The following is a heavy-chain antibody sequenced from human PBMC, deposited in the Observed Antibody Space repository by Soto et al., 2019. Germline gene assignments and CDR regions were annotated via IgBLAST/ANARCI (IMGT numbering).Heavy chain of an antibody. Sequence: GGSLRLSCAASGFTFSNAWMSWVRQAPGKGLEWVGRIKSKTDGGTTDYAAPVKGRFTISRDDSKNTLYLQMNSLKTEDTAVYYCTSTPVAPYYFDYWGQGTLVTVSS. CDR1: GFTFSNAW. D-gene: IGHD2-2*01. J-gene: IGHJ4*02. CDR2: IKSKTDGGTT. CDR3: TSTPVAPYYFDY. V-gene: IGHV3-15*01.